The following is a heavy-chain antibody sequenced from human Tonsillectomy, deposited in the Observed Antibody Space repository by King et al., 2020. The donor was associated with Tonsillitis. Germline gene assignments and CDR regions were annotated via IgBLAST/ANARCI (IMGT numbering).Heavy chain of an antibody. CDR2: MSGSGGST. Sequence: GGGGGRPGGARRVSGAASGVPFSSYAMSWVRQAPGKGLEWVSSMSGSGGSTYYADSVKGRFTLSRDKSRNTLYRQSNSLRAEDTAVYYCAKAGWGYDFWCGNYILGDYWGQGTLVTVSS. CDR3: AKAGWGYDFWCGNYILGDY. J-gene: IGHJ4*02. D-gene: IGHD3-3*01. CDR1: GVPFSSYA. V-gene: IGHV3-23*01.